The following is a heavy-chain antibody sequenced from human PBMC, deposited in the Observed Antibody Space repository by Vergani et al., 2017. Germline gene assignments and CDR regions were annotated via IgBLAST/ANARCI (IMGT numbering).Heavy chain of an antibody. J-gene: IGHJ4*02. CDR2: ISGSGGST. CDR3: AKGKGVSLAAPLDY. D-gene: IGHD6-6*01. V-gene: IGHV3-23*01. Sequence: EVQLLESGGGLVQPGGSLRLSCAASGFTFSSYAMSWVRQAPGKGLEWVSAISGSGGSTYYADSVKGRFTISRDNSKNTLYPQMNSLRAEDTAVYYCAKGKGVSLAAPLDYWGQGTLVTVSS. CDR1: GFTFSSYA.